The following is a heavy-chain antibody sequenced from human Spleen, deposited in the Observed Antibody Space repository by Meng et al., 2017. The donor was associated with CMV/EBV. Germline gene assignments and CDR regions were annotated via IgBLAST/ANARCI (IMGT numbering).Heavy chain of an antibody. D-gene: IGHD2-15*01. J-gene: IGHJ4*02. V-gene: IGHV4-34*01. CDR1: GGSFRGYY. CDR2: INHSGST. CDR3: ARGVHGYCSGGSCYDRRYFDY. Sequence: QVQLPQWGAGLLKPSETLSLTCAVYGGSFRGYYWSWIRQPPGKGLEWIGEINHSGSTNYNPSLKSRVTISVDTSKNQFSLKLSSVTAADTAVYYCARGVHGYCSGGSCYDRRYFDYWGQGTLVTVSS.